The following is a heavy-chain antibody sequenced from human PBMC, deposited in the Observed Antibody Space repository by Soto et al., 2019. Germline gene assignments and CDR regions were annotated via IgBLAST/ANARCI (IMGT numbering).Heavy chain of an antibody. J-gene: IGHJ4*02. CDR2: IRSKANNYAT. CDR3: AKQIYGGNS. V-gene: IGHV3-73*01. CDR1: GFTFSGSA. Sequence: PGGSLRLSCATSGFTFSGSAMHWVRQASGKGLEWIGRIRSKANNYATAYAASVKGRFTISRDDSENTAYLQMNSLKTEDTAIYYCAKQIYGGNSWGQGTLVPVSS. D-gene: IGHD4-17*01.